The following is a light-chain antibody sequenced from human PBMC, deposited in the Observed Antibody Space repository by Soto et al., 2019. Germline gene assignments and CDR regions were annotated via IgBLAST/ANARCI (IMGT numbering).Light chain of an antibody. J-gene: IGKJ5*01. CDR2: GAS. V-gene: IGKV3-15*01. CDR3: QQYNNWPS. CDR1: QSVRSSY. Sequence: EIVLTQSPATLSLSPWARATLSCRASQSVRSSYLAWYQQKPGQAPRLLIYGASTRATGIPARFSGSGSGTEFTLTISSLQSEDFAVYYCQQYNNWPSSGQGTRLEIK.